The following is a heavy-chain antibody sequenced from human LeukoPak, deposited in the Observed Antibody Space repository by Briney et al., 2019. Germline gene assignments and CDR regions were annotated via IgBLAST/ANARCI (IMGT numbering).Heavy chain of an antibody. D-gene: IGHD2-15*01. CDR3: SRGGYCSGGTCYVGDH. CDR2: ISGGGGST. J-gene: IGHJ4*02. CDR1: GFTFSSYA. Sequence: GGSLRLSCAASGFTFSSYAMSWVRQAPGKGLEWVSTISGGGGSTYFAGSVKGRFTISRDNSKNTLYLQMNILRAEDTAIYYCSRGGYCSGGTCYVGDHWGQGSLVIVSS. V-gene: IGHV3-23*01.